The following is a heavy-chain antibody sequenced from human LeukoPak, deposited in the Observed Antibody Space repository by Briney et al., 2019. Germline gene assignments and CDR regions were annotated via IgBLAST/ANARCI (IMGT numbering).Heavy chain of an antibody. V-gene: IGHV3-48*01. J-gene: IGHJ6*02. CDR3: ARGCYDFWSGYTYGMDV. Sequence: GGSLRLSCAASGFTFSSYSMNWVRQAPGKGLEWVSYISSSSSTIYYADSVKGRFTISRDNAKNSLYLQMNSLRAEDTAVYYCARGCYDFWSGYTYGMDVWGQGTTVTVSS. D-gene: IGHD3-3*01. CDR1: GFTFSSYS. CDR2: ISSSSSTI.